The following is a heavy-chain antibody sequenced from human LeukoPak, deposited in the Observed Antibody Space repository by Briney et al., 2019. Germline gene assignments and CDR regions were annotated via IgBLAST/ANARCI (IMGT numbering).Heavy chain of an antibody. CDR1: GYSFTSYW. Sequence: GESLKISCKGSGYSFTSYWIGWVRQLPGKGLEWMGIIYPGDSDTRYSPSFQGQVTISADKSISTAYLQWSSLKASDTAMYYCARQAGSYYDILTGQYYYYYYMDVWGKGTTVTVSS. D-gene: IGHD3-9*01. V-gene: IGHV5-51*01. J-gene: IGHJ6*03. CDR2: IYPGDSDT. CDR3: ARQAGSYYDILTGQYYYYYYMDV.